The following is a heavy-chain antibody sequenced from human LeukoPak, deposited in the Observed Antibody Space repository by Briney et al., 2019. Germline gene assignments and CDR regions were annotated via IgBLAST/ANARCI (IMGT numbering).Heavy chain of an antibody. CDR2: ISSSSSYI. J-gene: IGHJ4*02. D-gene: IGHD6-13*01. V-gene: IGHV3-21*01. Sequence: GGSLRLSCAASGFTFSGYGMNWVRQAPGKGLEWVSSISSSSSYIYYADSVKGRFTISRDNAKNSLYLQMNSLRAEDTAVYYCARDYSSSWFQRQGFDYWGQGTLVTVSS. CDR1: GFTFSGYG. CDR3: ARDYSSSWFQRQGFDY.